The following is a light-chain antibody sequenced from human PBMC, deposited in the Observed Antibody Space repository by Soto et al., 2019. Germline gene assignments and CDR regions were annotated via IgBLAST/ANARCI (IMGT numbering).Light chain of an antibody. J-gene: IGLJ2*01. CDR1: SSNIGAGYD. Sequence: QSVLTQPPSVSGAPGQRVTISCTGSSSNIGAGYDVHWYQRLPGTAPKLLIYGNNNRPSGVPDRFSGSKSGTSASLAISGLQPEDEADYYCQSYDSSLSGSVFGGGTQLTVL. CDR2: GNN. CDR3: QSYDSSLSGSV. V-gene: IGLV1-40*01.